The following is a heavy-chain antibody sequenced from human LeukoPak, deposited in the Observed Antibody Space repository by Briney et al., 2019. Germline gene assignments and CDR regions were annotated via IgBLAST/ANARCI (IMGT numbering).Heavy chain of an antibody. Sequence: SQTLSLTCIVSGGSISSGSYYWSWIRQPAGKGLEWIGRIYTSGSTNYNPSLKSRVTISVDTSKNQFSLKLSSVTAADTAVYYCARDLAGNWNYVNAFDIWGQGTMVTVSS. CDR1: GGSISSGSYY. D-gene: IGHD1-7*01. V-gene: IGHV4-61*02. CDR3: ARDLAGNWNYVNAFDI. CDR2: IYTSGST. J-gene: IGHJ3*02.